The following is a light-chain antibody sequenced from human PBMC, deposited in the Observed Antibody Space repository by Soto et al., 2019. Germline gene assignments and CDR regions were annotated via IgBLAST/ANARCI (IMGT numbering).Light chain of an antibody. CDR2: DVS. J-gene: IGLJ1*01. V-gene: IGLV2-11*01. CDR3: CSHAGSYTFYV. Sequence: QSALTQPRSVSGSPGQSVTISCTGTSSDVGGYSYVSWYQQHPGKAPKLMIYDVSERPSGVPDRFSGSKSGNTASLTISGLQAEDEADYFCCSHAGSYTFYVFGSGTQLTVL. CDR1: SSDVGGYSY.